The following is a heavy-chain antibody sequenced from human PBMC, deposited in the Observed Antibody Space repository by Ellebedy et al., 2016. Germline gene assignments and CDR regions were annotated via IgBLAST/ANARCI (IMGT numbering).Heavy chain of an antibody. CDR2: IYYGGST. CDR1: GGSISSSSYY. V-gene: IGHV4-39*01. CDR3: ARLPYYCGGDCYSFDY. D-gene: IGHD2-21*02. Sequence: SETLSLXXTVSGGSISSSSYYWGWIRQPPGKGLEWIGSIYYGGSTYSNPSLRSRLDISVDTSKNQFSLKLNSVAAADTAIYYCARLPYYCGGDCYSFDYWGQGTLVTVSS. J-gene: IGHJ4*02.